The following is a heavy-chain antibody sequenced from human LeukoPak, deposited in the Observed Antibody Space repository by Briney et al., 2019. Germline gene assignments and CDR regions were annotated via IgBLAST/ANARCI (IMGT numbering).Heavy chain of an antibody. CDR2: IYSGGRT. D-gene: IGHD6-13*01. Sequence: GGSLRLSCAASGFTVSRNYMSWVRQAPGKGLEWVSVIYSGGRTYYADSVKGRFTISRDNSKNTLYLQMNRLRAEDTAVYYCARAGPSSSWHQFDYWGQGALVTVSS. J-gene: IGHJ4*02. CDR3: ARAGPSSSWHQFDY. CDR1: GFTVSRNY. V-gene: IGHV3-66*01.